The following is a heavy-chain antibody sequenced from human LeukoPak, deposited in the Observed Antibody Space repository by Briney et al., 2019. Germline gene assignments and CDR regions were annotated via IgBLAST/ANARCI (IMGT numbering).Heavy chain of an antibody. J-gene: IGHJ4*02. CDR2: INPNSGGT. D-gene: IGHD5-18*01. Sequence: ASVKVSCKASGYTFTGYYMHWVRQASGQGLEWMGWINPNSGGTNYAQKFQGRVTMTRDTSISTAYMELSRLRSDDTAVYYCARAGGYSYGYPYYFDYWGQGTLVTVSS. CDR1: GYTFTGYY. V-gene: IGHV1-2*02. CDR3: ARAGGYSYGYPYYFDY.